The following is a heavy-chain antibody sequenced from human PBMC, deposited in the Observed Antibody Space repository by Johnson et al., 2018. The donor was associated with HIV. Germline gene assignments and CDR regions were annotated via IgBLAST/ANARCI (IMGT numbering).Heavy chain of an antibody. V-gene: IGHV3-30*03. CDR3: ARAPRPDAFDI. Sequence: QMQLVESGGGVVQPGGSLRLSCAASGFTFSDYYMSWIRQAPGKGLEWVAVISYDGSNKYYADSVKGRFTISRDNSKNTLYLQMNSLRAEDTAVYYCARAPRPDAFDIWGQGTMVTVSS. CDR1: GFTFSDYY. J-gene: IGHJ3*02. CDR2: ISYDGSNK.